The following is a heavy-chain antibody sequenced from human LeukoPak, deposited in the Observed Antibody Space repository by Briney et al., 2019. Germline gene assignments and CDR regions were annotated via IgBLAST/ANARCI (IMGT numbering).Heavy chain of an antibody. J-gene: IGHJ4*02. V-gene: IGHV3-11*04. CDR1: GFTFSDYY. D-gene: IGHD3-16*01. CDR2: ISSSGSTI. Sequence: SGGSLRLSCAASGFTFSDYYMSWIRQAPGKGLEWVSYISSSGSTIYYADSVKGRFTISRDNSQNTLYLQMNRLRAEDTAVYYCGRDSLGGDYWGQGTLVTVSS. CDR3: GRDSLGGDY.